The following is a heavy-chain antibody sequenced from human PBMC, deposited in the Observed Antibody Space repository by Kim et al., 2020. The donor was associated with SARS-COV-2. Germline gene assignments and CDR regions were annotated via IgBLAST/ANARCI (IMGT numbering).Heavy chain of an antibody. D-gene: IGHD3-10*01. V-gene: IGHV3-23*01. CDR2: ISGSGGST. Sequence: GGSLRLSCAASGFTFSSYAMSWVRQAPGKGLEWVSAISGSGGSTYYADSVKGRFTISRDNSKNTLYLQMNSLRAEDTAVYYCAKDTPPLLWFGELFDGMDVWGQGTTVTVSS. CDR3: AKDTPPLLWFGELFDGMDV. CDR1: GFTFSSYA. J-gene: IGHJ6*02.